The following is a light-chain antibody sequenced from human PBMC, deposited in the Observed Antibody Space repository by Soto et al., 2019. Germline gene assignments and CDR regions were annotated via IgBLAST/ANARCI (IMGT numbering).Light chain of an antibody. CDR3: QQRGDWPPLT. CDR2: DAS. J-gene: IGKJ4*01. V-gene: IGKV3-11*01. Sequence: EIVLTQSPATLSLSPGERATLSCRASQSVSSYIAWYQQKPGQAPRLLIYDASNRATGVPVRFSGSGSGTDFTLTISSLGPEDFAVYYCQQRGDWPPLTFGGGTKVEIK. CDR1: QSVSSY.